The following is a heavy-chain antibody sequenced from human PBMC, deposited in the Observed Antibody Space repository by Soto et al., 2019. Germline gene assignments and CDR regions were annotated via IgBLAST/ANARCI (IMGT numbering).Heavy chain of an antibody. CDR1: GGTFSSYA. J-gene: IGHJ4*02. Sequence: QVQLVQSGAEVKKPGSSVKVSCKASGGTFSSYAISWVRQAPGQGLEWMGGIIPIFGTANYAQKFQGRVTITADESTSTAYMELSRLRSEHTAVYYCARESRYCSGGSCYFLPGIDYWGQGTLVTVSS. CDR2: IIPIFGTA. V-gene: IGHV1-69*12. D-gene: IGHD2-15*01. CDR3: ARESRYCSGGSCYFLPGIDY.